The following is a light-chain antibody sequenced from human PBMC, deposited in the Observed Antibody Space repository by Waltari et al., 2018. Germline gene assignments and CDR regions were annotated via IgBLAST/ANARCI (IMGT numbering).Light chain of an antibody. CDR3: QVWDSSSDPWV. Sequence: SYVLTQPPSVSVAPGKTARLTCGGNNIGSKSVHWYQQKPGQAPVLVIYDDSDRPSGIPARFSGSNSGNTATLTISRVEAGDEADYYCQVWDSSSDPWVFGGGTKLTVL. CDR1: NIGSKS. V-gene: IGLV3-21*04. CDR2: DDS. J-gene: IGLJ3*02.